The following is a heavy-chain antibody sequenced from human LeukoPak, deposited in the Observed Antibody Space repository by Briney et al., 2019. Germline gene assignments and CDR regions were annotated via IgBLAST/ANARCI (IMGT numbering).Heavy chain of an antibody. J-gene: IGHJ4*02. CDR3: TSSKVAYYYGSGSLTFDY. CDR1: GFTFSDYY. CDR2: ISSSGSTI. Sequence: KSGGSLRLSCAASGFTFSDYYMSWIRQAPGKGLEWVSYISSSGSTIYYADSVKGRFTISRDNAKNSLYLQMNSLRAEDTAVYYCTSSKVAYYYGSGSLTFDYWGQGTLVTVSS. V-gene: IGHV3-11*01. D-gene: IGHD3-10*01.